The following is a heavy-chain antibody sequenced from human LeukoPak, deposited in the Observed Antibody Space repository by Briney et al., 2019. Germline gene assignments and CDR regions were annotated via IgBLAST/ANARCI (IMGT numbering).Heavy chain of an antibody. Sequence: GESLKISCKGSGYSFTTHWIGWVRQLPGKGLEWMGLIFPGDSETIYSPSLQGQVTISADKSINTAYLRWSSLKASDTAMYYCARHAYDILTGYSASMDVWGKGTTVTVSS. CDR1: GYSFTTHW. V-gene: IGHV5-51*01. CDR3: ARHAYDILTGYSASMDV. D-gene: IGHD3-9*01. J-gene: IGHJ6*03. CDR2: IFPGDSET.